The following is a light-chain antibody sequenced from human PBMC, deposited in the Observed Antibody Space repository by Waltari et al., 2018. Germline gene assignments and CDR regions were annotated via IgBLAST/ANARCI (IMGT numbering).Light chain of an antibody. Sequence: QTVVTQEPSLTVSPGGTVTLTCASRSGAVTSGDYPNWFQQKPGQAPRTLIYSISDKHSWTPARFSGSLLGGKAALTLSAVQPEDEAEYYCLLYYSGVWVFGGGTKLTVL. V-gene: IGLV7-43*01. CDR2: SIS. CDR1: SGAVTSGDY. CDR3: LLYYSGVWV. J-gene: IGLJ3*02.